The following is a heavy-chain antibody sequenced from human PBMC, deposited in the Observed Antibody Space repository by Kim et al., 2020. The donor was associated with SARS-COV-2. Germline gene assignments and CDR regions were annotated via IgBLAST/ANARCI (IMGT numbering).Heavy chain of an antibody. D-gene: IGHD6-13*01. J-gene: IGHJ6*02. CDR3: AKDRSSSWSGYYYYGMDV. CDR1: GFTFSSYA. Sequence: GGSLRLSCAASGFTFSSYAMSWVRQAPGKGLEGVSVIYSGGSSTYYADSVKGRFTISRDNSKNTLYLQMNSLRAEDTAVYYCAKDRSSSWSGYYYYGMDVWGQGTTVTVSS. V-gene: IGHV3-23*03. CDR2: IYSGGSST.